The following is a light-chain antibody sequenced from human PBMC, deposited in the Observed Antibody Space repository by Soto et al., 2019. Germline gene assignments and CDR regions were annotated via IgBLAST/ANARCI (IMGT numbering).Light chain of an antibody. V-gene: IGKV1-5*01. J-gene: IGKJ1*01. CDR1: QSISSW. CDR2: DAS. Sequence: DIQMTQSPSTLSASVGDRVTITCRASQSISSWLAWYQQKPGKAPKLLVYDASSLESGVPLRFSGSGSGTDFTLTISSLQPEDFATYYCQQSYRTFGQGTKVEIK. CDR3: QQSYRT.